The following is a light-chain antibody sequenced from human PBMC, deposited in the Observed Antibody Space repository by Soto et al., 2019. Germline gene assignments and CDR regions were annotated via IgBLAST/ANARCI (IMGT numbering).Light chain of an antibody. CDR3: QQYNSYGT. V-gene: IGKV1-5*01. CDR2: DAS. CDR1: QSISSW. Sequence: DIQMTQSPSTLSASVGDRVTITCRASQSISSWLAWYQQKPGKAPKLLIYDASSLESGVPSRFSGSGSGTEFTLTISSLQPDDFATYYCQQYNSYGTFGKGTKVDI. J-gene: IGKJ1*01.